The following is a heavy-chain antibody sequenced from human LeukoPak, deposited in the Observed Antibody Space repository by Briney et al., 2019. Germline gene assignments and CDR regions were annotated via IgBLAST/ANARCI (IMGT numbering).Heavy chain of an antibody. V-gene: IGHV1-69*05. CDR3: ARDRDHYYDSSGPLAD. D-gene: IGHD3-22*01. CDR1: GGTFSSYA. Sequence: ASVKVSCKASGGTFSSYAISWVRQAPGQGLEWVGRIIPIFGTANYAQKFQGRVTITTDESTSTAYMELSSLRSEDTAVYYCARDRDHYYDSSGPLADWGQGTLVTVSS. CDR2: IIPIFGTA. J-gene: IGHJ4*02.